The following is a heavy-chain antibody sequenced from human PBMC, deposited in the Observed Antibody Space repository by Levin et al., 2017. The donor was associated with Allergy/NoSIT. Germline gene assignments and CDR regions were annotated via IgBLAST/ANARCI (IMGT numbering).Heavy chain of an antibody. D-gene: IGHD3-22*01. CDR2: IYPGDSDT. V-gene: IGHV5-51*01. Sequence: GESLKISCKGSGYSFTSYWIGWVRQMPGKGLEWMGIIYPGDSDTRYSPSFQGQVTISADKSISTAYLQWSSLKASDTAMYYCAKQSYYYDSSGSRRGGAFDIWGQGTIVTVSS. CDR1: GYSFTSYW. J-gene: IGHJ3*02. CDR3: AKQSYYYDSSGSRRGGAFDI.